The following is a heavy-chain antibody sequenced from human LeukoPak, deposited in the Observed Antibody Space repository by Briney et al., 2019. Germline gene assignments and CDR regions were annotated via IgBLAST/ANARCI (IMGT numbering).Heavy chain of an antibody. Sequence: GGSLRLSCAASGFTFSSQWMSWVRQAPGKGLEWVANIKEDGREKSYVDSVKGRFTISRDNAKNSLYLQMNSLRAEDTAVYYCARGVSWGQGTLVTVSS. J-gene: IGHJ5*02. V-gene: IGHV3-7*01. CDR3: ARGVS. CDR1: GFTFSSQW. CDR2: IKEDGREK.